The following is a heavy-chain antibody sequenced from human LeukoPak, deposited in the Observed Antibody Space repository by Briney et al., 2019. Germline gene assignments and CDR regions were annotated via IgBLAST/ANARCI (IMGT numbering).Heavy chain of an antibody. Sequence: SETLSLTCTVSGGSISSGGYYWSWIRQHPGEGLERIGYIYYSGSTYYNPSLKSRVTISVDTSKNQFSLKLSSVTAADTAVYYCAKLGPYYYYMDVWGKGTTVTVSS. D-gene: IGHD1-26*01. CDR3: AKLGPYYYYMDV. J-gene: IGHJ6*03. V-gene: IGHV4-31*03. CDR2: IYYSGST. CDR1: GGSISSGGYY.